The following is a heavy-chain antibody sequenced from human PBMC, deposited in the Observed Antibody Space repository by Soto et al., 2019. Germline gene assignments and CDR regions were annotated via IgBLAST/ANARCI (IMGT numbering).Heavy chain of an antibody. J-gene: IGHJ6*02. CDR3: AKENSYDGGYGRLYYRYGIAV. D-gene: IGHD5-12*01. CDR1: GFPFSSYG. Sequence: RGSLRLSCAASGFPFSSYGMHWVRQAPGKGLDWVAVRSYDGSNKYYAASVEGRFTIYRKNSKHTLYPQMNSLRAXETPVYYGAKENSYDGGYGRLYYRYGIAVGGQGTTVT. V-gene: IGHV3-30*18. CDR2: RSYDGSNK.